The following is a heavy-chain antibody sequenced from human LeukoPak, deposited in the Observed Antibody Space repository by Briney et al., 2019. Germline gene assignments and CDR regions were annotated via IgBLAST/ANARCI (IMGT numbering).Heavy chain of an antibody. J-gene: IGHJ4*02. V-gene: IGHV1-69*13. CDR1: GGTFSSYA. D-gene: IGHD3-3*01. Sequence: GASVKVSCKASGGTFSSYAISWVRQAPGQGLEWMGGIIPIFGTANYAQKFQGRVTITADESTSTAYMELSSLRSEDTAVYYCARKVQYYDFWSGYGSAGYFDYWGQGTLVTVSS. CDR2: IIPIFGTA. CDR3: ARKVQYYDFWSGYGSAGYFDY.